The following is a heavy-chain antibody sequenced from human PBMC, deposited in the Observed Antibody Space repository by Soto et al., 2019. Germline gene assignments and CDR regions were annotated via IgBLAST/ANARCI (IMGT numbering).Heavy chain of an antibody. D-gene: IGHD3-16*01. V-gene: IGHV3-15*07. J-gene: IGHJ6*02. CDR3: TTAPFGYGMDV. Sequence: GGSLTLSCAASGFTFSNAWVNWVRQAPGKGLEWVGRIKSKTEGGTTDYAAPGKGRFTISRDDSKNTLYLQMNSLKTEDTAVYYCTTAPFGYGMDVWGQGTTVTVSS. CDR1: GFTFSNAW. CDR2: IKSKTEGGTT.